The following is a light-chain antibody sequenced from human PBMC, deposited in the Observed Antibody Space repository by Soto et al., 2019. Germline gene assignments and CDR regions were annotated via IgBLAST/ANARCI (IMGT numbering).Light chain of an antibody. Sequence: QSALTQPASVSGSPGQSITISCTGTSSDVGAYDYVSWFQQHPDKAPKLIISVVSNRPSGVSNRFSGSKSGNTASLTISGLQAAEDADYYCSLYTCSDTPYVFGTGTKLTVL. CDR2: VVS. CDR1: SSDVGAYDY. CDR3: SLYTCSDTPYV. V-gene: IGLV2-14*01. J-gene: IGLJ1*01.